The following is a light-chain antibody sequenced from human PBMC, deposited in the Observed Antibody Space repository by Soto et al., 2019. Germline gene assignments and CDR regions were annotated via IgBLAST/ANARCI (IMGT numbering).Light chain of an antibody. CDR2: KAS. V-gene: IGKV1-5*03. Sequence: DIQMTQSPSTLSASVGDRVTITCRASQSISNRLAWYQQKPGKAPKLLIYKASSLESGVPSRFSGSGSGTEFSLTIRALQPEDFATYYCQQLSRYPLTFGGGTKVDIK. CDR3: QQLSRYPLT. J-gene: IGKJ4*01. CDR1: QSISNR.